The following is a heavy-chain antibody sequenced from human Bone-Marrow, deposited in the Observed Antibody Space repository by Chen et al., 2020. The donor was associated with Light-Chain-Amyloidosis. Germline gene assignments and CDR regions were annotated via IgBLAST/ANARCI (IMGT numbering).Heavy chain of an antibody. D-gene: IGHD3-9*01. Sequence: EVQLVESGGGLLQRGGSLRLSCAASGFAFSSYAMSWVRQAPGKGLEWGSTISGSGGRRYYGDSVKGRRTSSRDNSKNALLLQMNSLRAEDTAVYYCAKDISYDDILPGYPADAFDIWGQGTMVTVSS. CDR3: AKDISYDDILPGYPADAFDI. CDR1: GFAFSSYA. V-gene: IGHV3-23*04. CDR2: ISGSGGRR. J-gene: IGHJ3*02.